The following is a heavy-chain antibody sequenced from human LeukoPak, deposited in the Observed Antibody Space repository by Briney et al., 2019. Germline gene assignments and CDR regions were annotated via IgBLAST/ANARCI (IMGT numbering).Heavy chain of an antibody. J-gene: IGHJ6*02. CDR1: GGTFSSYA. CDR3: ARDDGWSAAVGTYGMDV. Sequence: ASVKVSCKASGGTFSSYAISWVRQAPGQGLEWMGRIIPILGIANYAQKFQGRVTITADKSTSTAYMELSSLRSEDTAVYYCARDDGWSAAVGTYGMDVWGQGTTVTVSS. CDR2: IIPILGIA. V-gene: IGHV1-69*04. D-gene: IGHD6-13*01.